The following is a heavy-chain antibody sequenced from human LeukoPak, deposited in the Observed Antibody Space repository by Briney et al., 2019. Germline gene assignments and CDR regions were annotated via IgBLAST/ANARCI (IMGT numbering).Heavy chain of an antibody. D-gene: IGHD4-11*01. CDR1: GFTFDDYA. V-gene: IGHV3-9*01. J-gene: IGHJ4*02. CDR2: ISWNSGSI. CDR3: AKDIDSNYALDY. Sequence: GRSLRLSCAASGFTFDDYAMHWVRQAPGKGLEWVSGISWNSGSIGYADSVKGRFTISRDNAKNSLYLQMYSLRAEDTALYYCAKDIDSNYALDYWGQGTLVTVSS.